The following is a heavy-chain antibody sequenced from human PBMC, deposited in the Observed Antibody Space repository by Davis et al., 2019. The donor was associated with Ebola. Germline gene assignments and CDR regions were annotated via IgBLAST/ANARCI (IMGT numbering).Heavy chain of an antibody. D-gene: IGHD3-3*01. Sequence: GESLKISCAASGFTFSSYWMSWVRQAPGKGLEWVSYISSSSSTIYYADSVKGRFTISRDNAKNSLYLQMNSLRAEDTAVYYCARDLPKYYDFWSGYFDYWGQGTLVTVSS. CDR3: ARDLPKYYDFWSGYFDY. V-gene: IGHV3-48*01. CDR1: GFTFSSYW. CDR2: ISSSSSTI. J-gene: IGHJ4*02.